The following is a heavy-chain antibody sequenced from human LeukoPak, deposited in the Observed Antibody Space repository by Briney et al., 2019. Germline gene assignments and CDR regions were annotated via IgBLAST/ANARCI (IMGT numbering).Heavy chain of an antibody. Sequence: GESLKISCKGSGFSFTSYWIGWFGQMPEKGLECMGFIYTVDSDTKYNPAFQRQITISVDKSINTAYLQWSSLKASDAAIYYCARGGSGWYFDYWGQGSLVTVSS. D-gene: IGHD6-19*01. CDR3: ARGGSGWYFDY. CDR1: GFSFTSYW. J-gene: IGHJ4*02. V-gene: IGHV5-51*01. CDR2: IYTVDSDT.